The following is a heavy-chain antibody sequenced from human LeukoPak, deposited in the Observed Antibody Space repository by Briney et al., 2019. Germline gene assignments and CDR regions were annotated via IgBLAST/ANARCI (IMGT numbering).Heavy chain of an antibody. Sequence: PGGYLRLSCVASGFTFSSYWMSWVRQAPGKGLEWVADIKQDGSEKYYVDSIKGRFTISRDNAKNSLYLQMNSLRAEDTAVYYCARGYYYGSGSYLGYWGQGTLVTVSS. CDR3: ARGYYYGSGSYLGY. CDR2: IKQDGSEK. J-gene: IGHJ4*02. D-gene: IGHD3-10*01. V-gene: IGHV3-7*03. CDR1: GFTFSSYW.